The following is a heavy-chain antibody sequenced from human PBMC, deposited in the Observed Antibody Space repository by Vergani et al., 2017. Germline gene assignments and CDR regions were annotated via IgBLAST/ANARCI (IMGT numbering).Heavy chain of an antibody. D-gene: IGHD2-2*01. CDR3: AFVVPAASKSGPYFDY. CDR2: IIPIFGTA. V-gene: IGHV1-69*01. CDR1: GGTFSSYA. Sequence: QVQLVQSGAEVKKPGSSVKVSCKASGGTFSSYAISWVRQAPGQGLEWMGGIIPIFGTANYAQKFQGRVTITADESTSTAYMELSSLRSEDTAVYYCAFVVPAASKSGPYFDYWGQGTTVTVSS. J-gene: IGHJ4*03.